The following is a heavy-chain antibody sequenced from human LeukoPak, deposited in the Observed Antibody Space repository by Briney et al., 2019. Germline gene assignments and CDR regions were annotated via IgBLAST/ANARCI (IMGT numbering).Heavy chain of an antibody. J-gene: IGHJ4*02. CDR2: VYYAGST. D-gene: IGHD3-10*01. Sequence: LEWTASVYYAGSTSYNPSLKSRATISIDTSKNQFSLRLSSVTAADTAVYYCARDFYGSFDHWAREPWSPSPQ. CDR3: ARDFYGSFDH. V-gene: IGHV4-59*01.